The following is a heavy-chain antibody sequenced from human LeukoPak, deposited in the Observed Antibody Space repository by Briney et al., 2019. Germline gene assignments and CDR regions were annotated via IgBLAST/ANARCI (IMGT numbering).Heavy chain of an antibody. J-gene: IGHJ4*02. D-gene: IGHD3-22*01. CDR1: GGSISSYY. V-gene: IGHV4-59*01. CDR3: ARARYDSSGYPDY. Sequence: PSETLSLTCTVFGGSISSYYWSWIRQPPGKGLEWIGYIYYSGSTNYNPSLKSRVTISVDTSKNQFSLKLSSVTAADTAVYYCARARYDSSGYPDYWGQGTLVTVSS. CDR2: IYYSGST.